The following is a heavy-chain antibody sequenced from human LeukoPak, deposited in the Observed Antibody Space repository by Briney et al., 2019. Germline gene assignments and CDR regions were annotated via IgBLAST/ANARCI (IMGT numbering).Heavy chain of an antibody. CDR3: ARQFHSGSGLSSYFDY. D-gene: IGHD1-26*01. CDR2: IYFSEYT. J-gene: IGHJ4*02. V-gene: IGHV4-39*01. Sequence: PSQTLSLTCTVSGGSITSNSHNWGWIRQPPGKGLEWIGSIYFSEYTYDSPSLKSRVTMSVDTSKNQFALKLHAVTAADTAVYFCARQFHSGSGLSSYFDYWGQGALVTVSS. CDR1: GGSITSNSHN.